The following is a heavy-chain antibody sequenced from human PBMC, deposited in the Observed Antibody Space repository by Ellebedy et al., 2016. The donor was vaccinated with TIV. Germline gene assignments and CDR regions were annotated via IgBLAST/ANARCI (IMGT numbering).Heavy chain of an antibody. Sequence: GESLKISCAASGLTFSSHGMHWVRQAPGKGLEWVAVIWHDGSEKYYAGSVDGRFTISRDNSKKMLYLQMNGLRSEDTAIYYCARLDDRRNWALFDYWGQGTLVTVSS. V-gene: IGHV3-33*01. CDR3: ARLDDRRNWALFDY. D-gene: IGHD7-27*01. CDR2: IWHDGSEK. CDR1: GLTFSSHG. J-gene: IGHJ4*02.